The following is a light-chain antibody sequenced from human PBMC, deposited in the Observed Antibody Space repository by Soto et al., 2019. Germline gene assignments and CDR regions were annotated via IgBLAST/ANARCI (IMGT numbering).Light chain of an antibody. V-gene: IGLV1-47*01. J-gene: IGLJ3*02. Sequence: QSVLTQPPSASGTPGQRVTISCSGSNSNIGGNYVYWYQQLPGTAPKLLIYRSDQRPSGVPDRFSGSKSGTSASLAISWLRSDDEADYHCAAWDDSLSGWVFGGGTKVTVL. CDR2: RSD. CDR3: AAWDDSLSGWV. CDR1: NSNIGGNY.